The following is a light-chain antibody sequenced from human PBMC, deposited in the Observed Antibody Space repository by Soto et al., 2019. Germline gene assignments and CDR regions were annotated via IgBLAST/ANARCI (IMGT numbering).Light chain of an antibody. CDR3: SSYTSVNLYV. CDR2: DVS. Sequence: QSVLTQPASGNGSPGQSISISCTGTRSDVGGYKHVSWYQQHPGKVPRLIIFDVSSRPSGVSHRFSGSKSGDTASLTISGLQAEDEADYYCSSYTSVNLYVFGTGTKVTVL. CDR1: RSDVGGYKH. J-gene: IGLJ1*01. V-gene: IGLV2-14*03.